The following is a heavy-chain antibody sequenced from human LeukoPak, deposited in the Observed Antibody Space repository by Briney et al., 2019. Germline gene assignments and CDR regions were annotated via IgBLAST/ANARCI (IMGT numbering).Heavy chain of an antibody. CDR3: AKEIARVWYNWNPRGLFDY. Sequence: SGGSLRLSCAASGFTFSDYYMSWVRQAPGKGLEWVAFIRYDGSNKYYADSVKGRFTISRDNSKNTLYLQMNSLRAEDTAVYYCAKEIARVWYNWNPRGLFDYWGQGTLVTVSS. D-gene: IGHD1-20*01. V-gene: IGHV3-30*02. CDR2: IRYDGSNK. J-gene: IGHJ4*02. CDR1: GFTFSDYY.